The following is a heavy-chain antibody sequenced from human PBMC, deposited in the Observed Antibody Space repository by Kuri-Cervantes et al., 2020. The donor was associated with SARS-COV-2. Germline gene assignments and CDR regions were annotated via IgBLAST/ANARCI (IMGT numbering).Heavy chain of an antibody. CDR1: GFTFSSYG. CDR3: AKALGNYYYYGMDV. Sequence: GGSLRLSCAASGFTFSSYGMHWVRQAPGKGLEWVAVISYDGSNKYYADSVKGRFTISRDNSKNTLYLQMNSLRAEGTAVYYCAKALGNYYYYGMDVWGQGTTVTVSS. CDR2: ISYDGSNK. J-gene: IGHJ6*02. D-gene: IGHD7-27*01. V-gene: IGHV3-30*18.